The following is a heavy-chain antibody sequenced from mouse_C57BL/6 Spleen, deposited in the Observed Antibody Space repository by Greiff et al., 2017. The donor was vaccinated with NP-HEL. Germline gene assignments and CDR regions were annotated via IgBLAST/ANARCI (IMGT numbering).Heavy chain of an antibody. CDR3: ARGGGGPYFDD. CDR1: GYTFTSYW. CDR2: IDPSDSYT. D-gene: IGHD1-1*02. J-gene: IGHJ2*01. V-gene: IGHV1-69*01. Sequence: VQLQQPGAELVMPGASVKLSCKASGYTFTSYWMHWVKQRPGQGLEWIGEIDPSDSYTNYNQTFKGKSTLTVDKSSSTAYMQLNSLTSTASAVCFCARGGGGPYFDDWGQGTTLTVSS.